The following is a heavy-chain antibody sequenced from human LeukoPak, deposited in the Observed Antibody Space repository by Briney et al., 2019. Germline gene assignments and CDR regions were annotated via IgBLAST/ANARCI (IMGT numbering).Heavy chain of an antibody. CDR1: GFTFTRNC. J-gene: IGHJ5*02. V-gene: IGHV3-30*18. Sequence: PGRSLRLSCVASGFTFTRNCMHWVRQAPGKGLEWVAAIPHDGSNALYADSVKGRFTISRDDSKNTQYLQMNSLRIEDSAMYYCAKDRQLWGKNWFDPWGQGTLVTVSS. CDR2: IPHDGSNA. CDR3: AKDRQLWGKNWFDP. D-gene: IGHD5-18*01.